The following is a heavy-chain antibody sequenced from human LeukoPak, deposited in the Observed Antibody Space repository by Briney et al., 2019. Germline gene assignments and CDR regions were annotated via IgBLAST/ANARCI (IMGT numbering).Heavy chain of an antibody. Sequence: PSQTLSLTCTVSGGSISSGGYYWSWIRQHPGKGLEWIGYIYYSGSTYYNPSLKSRVTISVDTSKSQFSLKLSSVTAADTAVYYCARDGGYSSSWYLGYWGQGTLVTVSS. V-gene: IGHV4-31*03. CDR2: IYYSGST. D-gene: IGHD6-13*01. J-gene: IGHJ4*02. CDR3: ARDGGYSSSWYLGY. CDR1: GGSISSGGYY.